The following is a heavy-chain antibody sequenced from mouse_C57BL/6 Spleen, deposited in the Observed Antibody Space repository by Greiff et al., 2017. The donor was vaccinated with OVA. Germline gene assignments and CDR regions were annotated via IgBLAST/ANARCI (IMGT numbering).Heavy chain of an antibody. CDR3: ARGITTVVATDY. D-gene: IGHD1-1*01. J-gene: IGHJ2*01. V-gene: IGHV1-55*01. CDR2: IYPGSGST. Sequence: QVQLQQPGAELVKPGASVKMSCKASGYTFTSYWITWVKQRPGQGLEWIGDIYPGSGSTNYNEKFKSKATLTVDTSSSTAYMQLSSLTSEDSAVYCCARGITTVVATDYWGQGTTLTVSS. CDR1: GYTFTSYW.